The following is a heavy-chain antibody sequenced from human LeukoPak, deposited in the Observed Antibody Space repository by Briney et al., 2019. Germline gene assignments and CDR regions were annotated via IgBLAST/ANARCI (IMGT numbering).Heavy chain of an antibody. V-gene: IGHV4-61*02. Sequence: SETLSLTCIVSGGSISSGSYYWSWIRQPAGKGLEWIGRIYTSGSTNYNPSLKSRVTMSVDTSKNQFSLKLSSVTAADTAVYYCAREGGGIIDYWGQGTLVTVSS. D-gene: IGHD1-26*01. CDR1: GGSISSGSYY. J-gene: IGHJ4*02. CDR2: IYTSGST. CDR3: AREGGGIIDY.